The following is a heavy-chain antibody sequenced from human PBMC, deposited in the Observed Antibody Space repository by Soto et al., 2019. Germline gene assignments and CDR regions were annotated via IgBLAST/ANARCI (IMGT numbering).Heavy chain of an antibody. CDR1: GGSISSSNW. D-gene: IGHD1-26*01. CDR2: IYHSGST. Sequence: SETLSLTCAVSGGSISSSNWWSWVRHPPGKGLEWIGEIYHSGSTNYNPSLKSRVTISVDKSKNQFSLKLSSVTAADTAVYYCARVSGSYYYGMDVWGQGITVTVS. J-gene: IGHJ6*02. V-gene: IGHV4-4*02. CDR3: ARVSGSYYYGMDV.